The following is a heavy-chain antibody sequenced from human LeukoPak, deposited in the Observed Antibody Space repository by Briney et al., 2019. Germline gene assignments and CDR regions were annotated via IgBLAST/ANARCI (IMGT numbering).Heavy chain of an antibody. CDR3: ARTHTFGGVIVNGLDY. D-gene: IGHD3-16*02. CDR2: IDWDDDK. Sequence: SGPTLVKPTQTLTLTCTFSGFSLSTSEMCVSWIRQPPGKALEWLARIDWDDDKYYSTSLKTRLTISKDTSKNQVVLTMTNMDPVDTATYYCARTHTFGGVIVNGLDYWGQGTLVTVSS. CDR1: GFSLSTSEMC. V-gene: IGHV2-70*11. J-gene: IGHJ4*02.